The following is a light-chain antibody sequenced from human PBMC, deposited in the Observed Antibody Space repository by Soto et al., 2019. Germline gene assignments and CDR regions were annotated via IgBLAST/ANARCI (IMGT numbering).Light chain of an antibody. CDR3: SSYAGSNIYV. CDR1: SSDVGGYNY. Sequence: QSVLNQPPSASRSPGQSVTISCTGTSSDVGGYNYVSWYQQHPGKAPKLMIYEVSKRPSGVPDRFSGSKSGNTASLTVSGLQAEDEADYYCSSYAGSNIYVFGTGTKVTVL. V-gene: IGLV2-8*01. J-gene: IGLJ1*01. CDR2: EVS.